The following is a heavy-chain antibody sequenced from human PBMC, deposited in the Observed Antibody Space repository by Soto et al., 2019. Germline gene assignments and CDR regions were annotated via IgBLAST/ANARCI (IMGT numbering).Heavy chain of an antibody. CDR2: ISYDGSNK. CDR1: GFTFSSYG. J-gene: IGHJ6*02. Sequence: QVQLVESGGGVVQPGRSLRLSCAASGFTFSSYGMHWVRQAPGKGLEWVAVISYDGSNKYYADSVKGRFTISRDNSKNTLDLQMNSLRAEDTTVYYCAKDGYCSGGSCPNYYYYGMDVWGQGTTVTVSS. D-gene: IGHD2-15*01. V-gene: IGHV3-30*18. CDR3: AKDGYCSGGSCPNYYYYGMDV.